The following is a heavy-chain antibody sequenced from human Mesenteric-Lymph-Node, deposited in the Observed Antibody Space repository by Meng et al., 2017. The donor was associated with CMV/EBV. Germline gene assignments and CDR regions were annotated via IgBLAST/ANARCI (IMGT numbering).Heavy chain of an antibody. V-gene: IGHV4-39*07. CDR1: GGSVSSGSYY. CDR2: IYYSGST. CDR3: ARAFSGSYYNRYWYFDL. Sequence: SETLSLTCTVSGGSVSSGSYYWGWIRQPPGKGLEWIGSIYYSGSTYYNPSLKSRVTISVDTSKNQFSLKLSSVTAADTAVYYCARAFSGSYYNRYWYFDLWGRGTLVTVSS. J-gene: IGHJ2*01. D-gene: IGHD1-26*01.